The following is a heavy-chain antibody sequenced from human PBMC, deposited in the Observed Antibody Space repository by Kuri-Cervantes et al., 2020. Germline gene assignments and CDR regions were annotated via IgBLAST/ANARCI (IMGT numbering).Heavy chain of an antibody. Sequence: SLKIPCAASGFTFDDYAMHWVRQAPGKGLGWVSGISWNSGSIGYADSVKGRFTISRDNAKNSLYLQMNSLRAEDTALYYCAKDQYGSGPPGYYGMDVCGQGTTVTVSS. CDR1: GFTFDDYA. V-gene: IGHV3-9*01. D-gene: IGHD3-10*01. J-gene: IGHJ6*02. CDR3: AKDQYGSGPPGYYGMDV. CDR2: ISWNSGSI.